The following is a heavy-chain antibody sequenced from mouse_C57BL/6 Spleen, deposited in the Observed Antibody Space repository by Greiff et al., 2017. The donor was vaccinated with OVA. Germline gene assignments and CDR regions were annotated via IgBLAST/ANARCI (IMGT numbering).Heavy chain of an antibody. J-gene: IGHJ4*01. CDR3: TRDPDYDYFYAMDY. V-gene: IGHV5-4*01. CDR2: ISDGGSYT. D-gene: IGHD2-4*01. Sequence: EVKLVESGGGLVKPGGSLKLSCAASGFTFSSYAMSWVRQTPEKRLEWVATISDGGSYTYYPDNVKGRFTISRDNAKNNLYLQMSHLKSEDTAMYYCTRDPDYDYFYAMDYWGQGTSVTVSS. CDR1: GFTFSSYA.